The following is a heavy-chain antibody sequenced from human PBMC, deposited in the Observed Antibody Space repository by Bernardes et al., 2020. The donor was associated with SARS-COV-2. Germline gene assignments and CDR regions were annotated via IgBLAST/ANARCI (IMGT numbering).Heavy chain of an antibody. CDR1: GYSFTRYW. CDR2: IYPGDSDT. D-gene: IGHD6-19*01. V-gene: IGHV5-51*01. CDR3: ARTVVAVAGTSAWNYYGMDV. J-gene: IGHJ6*02. Sequence: GGSLKISCKGSGYSFTRYWIGWVRPIPGKGLEWMGIIYPGDSDTRYSPSFQGQVTISADKSISTAYLQWSSLKASDTAMYYCARTVVAVAGTSAWNYYGMDVWGQGTTVTVSS.